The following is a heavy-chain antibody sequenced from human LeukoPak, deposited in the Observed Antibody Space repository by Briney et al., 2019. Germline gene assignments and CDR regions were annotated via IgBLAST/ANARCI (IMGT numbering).Heavy chain of an antibody. Sequence: SQTLSLTCAVSGGSISSGGYSWSWIRQPSGKGLEWIGYIYHSGSTYYNPSLKSRVTISVDRSKNQFSPKLSSVTAADTAVYYCARGGWQQLVPDYWGQGTLVTVSS. CDR2: IYHSGST. J-gene: IGHJ4*02. V-gene: IGHV4-30-2*01. CDR1: GGSISSGGYS. CDR3: ARGGWQQLVPDY. D-gene: IGHD6-13*01.